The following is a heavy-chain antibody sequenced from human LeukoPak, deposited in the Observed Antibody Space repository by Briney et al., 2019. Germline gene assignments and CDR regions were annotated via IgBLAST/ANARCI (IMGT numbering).Heavy chain of an antibody. Sequence: ASVKVSCKASGGTFSSYAISWVRQAPGQGPEWMGGIIPIFGTANYAQKFQGRVTITTDESTSTAYMELSSLRSEDTAVYYCARDVLQNYDSSGCYDYWGQGTLVTVSS. D-gene: IGHD3-22*01. J-gene: IGHJ4*02. V-gene: IGHV1-69*05. CDR1: GGTFSSYA. CDR2: IIPIFGTA. CDR3: ARDVLQNYDSSGCYDY.